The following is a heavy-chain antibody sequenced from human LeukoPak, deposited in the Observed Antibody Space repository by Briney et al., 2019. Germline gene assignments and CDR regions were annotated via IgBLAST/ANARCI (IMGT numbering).Heavy chain of an antibody. Sequence: SETLSLTCTVSGGSISSGGYYWNWVRQPPGKGLEWIAYIYYNGRTNYNPSLKSRLTISVDTSKNQFSLRLSSVTAADTAVYYCARGIGYCSANSCQSFDYWGQGTLVTVSS. D-gene: IGHD2-15*01. J-gene: IGHJ4*02. CDR3: ARGIGYCSANSCQSFDY. CDR1: GGSISSGGYY. CDR2: IYYNGRT. V-gene: IGHV4-61*08.